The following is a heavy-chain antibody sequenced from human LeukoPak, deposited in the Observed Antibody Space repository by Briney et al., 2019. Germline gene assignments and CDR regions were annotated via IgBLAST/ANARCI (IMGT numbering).Heavy chain of an antibody. CDR1: GDSISSGSYP. D-gene: IGHD3-3*01. J-gene: IGHJ5*02. CDR2: IHTSGST. V-gene: IGHV4-61*02. CDR3: AREGEDFWSGSWFDP. Sequence: SQTLSLTCTVSGDSISSGSYPWSWIRQPAGKELEWIGRIHTSGSTNYNPSLKSRVTISIDTPKNKFSLKLSSVTAADTAVYYCAREGEDFWSGSWFDPWGLGTLVTVSS.